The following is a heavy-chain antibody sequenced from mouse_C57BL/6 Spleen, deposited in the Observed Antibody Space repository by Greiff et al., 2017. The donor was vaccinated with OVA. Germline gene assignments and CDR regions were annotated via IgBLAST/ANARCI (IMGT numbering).Heavy chain of an antibody. CDR3: ARSHYYGSSYGYFDV. D-gene: IGHD1-1*01. J-gene: IGHJ1*03. V-gene: IGHV3-8*01. CDR1: GYSITSDY. CDR2: ISYSGST. Sequence: EVQRVESGPGLAKPSQTLSLTCSVTGYSITSDYWNWIRKFPGNKLEYMGYISYSGSTYYNPSLKSRISITRDTSKNQYYLQLNSVTTEDTATYYCARSHYYGSSYGYFDVWGTGTTVTVSS.